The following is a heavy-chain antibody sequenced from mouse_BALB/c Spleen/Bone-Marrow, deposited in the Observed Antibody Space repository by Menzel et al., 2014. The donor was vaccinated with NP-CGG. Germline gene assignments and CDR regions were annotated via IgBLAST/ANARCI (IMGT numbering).Heavy chain of an antibody. Sequence: EVKVEESGGGLVQPGGSRKLSCAASGFTFSSFGMHWVRQAPEKGLEWVAYISNGSSTIYYADTVKGRFTISRDNPKNTLFLQMTSLRPEDTAMYYCARKGAMITHYYAMDYWGQGTSVTVSS. D-gene: IGHD2-4*01. CDR2: ISNGSSTI. CDR3: ARKGAMITHYYAMDY. J-gene: IGHJ4*01. V-gene: IGHV5-17*02. CDR1: GFTFSSFG.